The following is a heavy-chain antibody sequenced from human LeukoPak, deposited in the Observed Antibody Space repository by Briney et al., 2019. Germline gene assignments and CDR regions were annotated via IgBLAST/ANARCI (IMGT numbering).Heavy chain of an antibody. CDR1: GFTFSSYA. Sequence: PGGSLRLSCAASGFTFSSYAMSWVRQAPGKGLEWVSAISGSGGSTYYADSVKGRFIISRDNAKNTLNLQMNSLRAEDTAVYYCARDLGQYYDTSDNWFDPWGQGTLVTVSS. V-gene: IGHV3-23*01. D-gene: IGHD3-22*01. CDR3: ARDLGQYYDTSDNWFDP. CDR2: ISGSGGST. J-gene: IGHJ5*02.